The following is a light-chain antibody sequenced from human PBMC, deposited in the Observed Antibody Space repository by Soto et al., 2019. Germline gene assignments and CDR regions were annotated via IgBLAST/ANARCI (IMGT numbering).Light chain of an antibody. J-gene: IGLJ2*01. CDR3: SSYTSSSTPVV. CDR2: DVS. Sequence: QSALTQPASVSGSPGQSITISCTGTSSDVGGYNYVSWYQQHPGEAPKFMIYDVSSRPSGVSNRFSGSKSGNTASLTISGLQAEDEADYYCSSYTSSSTPVVFGGGTKPTVL. CDR1: SSDVGGYNY. V-gene: IGLV2-14*01.